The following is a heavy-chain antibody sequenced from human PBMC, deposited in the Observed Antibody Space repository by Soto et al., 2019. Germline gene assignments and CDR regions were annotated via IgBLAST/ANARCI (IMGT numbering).Heavy chain of an antibody. CDR3: TRAIVVVPASPYYYYYGMDV. V-gene: IGHV3-49*04. Sequence: PGGSLRLSCTASGFTFGDYAMSWVRQAPGKGLEWVGFIRSKAYGGTTEYAASVKGRFTISRDDSESIAYLQMNSLKTEDTAVYYCTRAIVVVPASPYYYYYGMDVWGQGTTVTVSS. CDR2: IRSKAYGGTT. CDR1: GFTFGDYA. J-gene: IGHJ6*02. D-gene: IGHD2-2*01.